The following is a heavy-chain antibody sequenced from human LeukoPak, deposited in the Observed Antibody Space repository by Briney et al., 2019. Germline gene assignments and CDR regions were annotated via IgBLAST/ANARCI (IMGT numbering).Heavy chain of an antibody. J-gene: IGHJ4*02. V-gene: IGHV1-18*01. CDR1: GYTFTSYG. D-gene: IGHD6-19*01. CDR2: ISAYNGNT. Sequence: ASVKVSCKASGYTFTSYGISWVRQAPGQGLEWMGWISAYNGNTNYAQKLQGRVTMTTDTSTSTAYMELRSLRSDDTAVYYCARDDAAVAGTLSGLYWGQGTLVTVSS. CDR3: ARDDAAVAGTLSGLY.